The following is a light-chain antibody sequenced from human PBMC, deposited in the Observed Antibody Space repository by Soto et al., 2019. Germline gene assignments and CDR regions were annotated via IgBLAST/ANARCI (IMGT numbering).Light chain of an antibody. CDR2: GAS. Sequence: EIVLTQSPGTLSLSPGERATLSCRASQTVSSSSLVCQSVSGSCLAWYQQKRGQAPRLLIYGASSRATGIPDRFSGSGSGTDFTLTISRLEPEDFAVYYCQQYGSSRWTFGQGTKVEIK. V-gene: IGKV3-20*01. CDR3: QQYGSSRWT. J-gene: IGKJ1*01. CDR1: QTVSSSSLVCQSVSGSC.